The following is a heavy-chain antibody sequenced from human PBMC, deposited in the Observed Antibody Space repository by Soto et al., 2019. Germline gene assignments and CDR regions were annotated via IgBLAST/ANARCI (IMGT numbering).Heavy chain of an antibody. J-gene: IGHJ6*03. CDR3: ARLGSGSYYMVPLHYYYYMDV. D-gene: IGHD3-10*01. V-gene: IGHV4-59*08. CDR1: GGSISSYY. Sequence: SETLCLTCTVSGGSISSYYWSWIRQPPGKGLEWIGYIYYSGSTNYNPSLKSRVTISVDTSKNQFSLKLSSVTAADTAVYYCARLGSGSYYMVPLHYYYYMDVWGKGTTVTVSS. CDR2: IYYSGST.